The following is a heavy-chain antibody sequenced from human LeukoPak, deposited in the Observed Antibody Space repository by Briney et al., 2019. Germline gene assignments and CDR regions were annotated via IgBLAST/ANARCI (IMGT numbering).Heavy chain of an antibody. CDR3: ARGSGYVQLFDY. V-gene: IGHV4-39*01. J-gene: IGHJ4*02. Sequence: SETLSLTCTVSGGSISSSSYYWGWLRQPPGKGLEWIGSIYYSGSTYSNPSLKSRVTISVDTSKNQFSLKLSSVTAADTAVYYCARGSGYVQLFDYWGQGTLVTVSS. D-gene: IGHD5-12*01. CDR1: GGSISSSSYY. CDR2: IYYSGST.